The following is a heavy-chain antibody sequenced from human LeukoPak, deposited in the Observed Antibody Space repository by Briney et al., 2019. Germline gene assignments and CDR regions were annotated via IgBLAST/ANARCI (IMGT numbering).Heavy chain of an antibody. V-gene: IGHV4-39*01. CDR3: ARRHLRGVVNY. CDR2: IYYSGST. Sequence: WIRQPPGKGLEWIGSIYYSGSTYYNPSLKSRVTISVDTSKNQFSLKLSSVTAADTAVYYCARRHLRGVVNYWGQGTLVTVSS. D-gene: IGHD2-15*01. J-gene: IGHJ4*02.